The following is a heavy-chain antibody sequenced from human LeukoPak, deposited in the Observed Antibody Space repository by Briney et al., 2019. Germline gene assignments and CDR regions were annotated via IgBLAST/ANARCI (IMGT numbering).Heavy chain of an antibody. D-gene: IGHD6-19*01. Sequence: GGSLRLSCAASGFPLSSYAMSWVRQAPGKGLEWVSGISGGGSTFYADSVKGRFTISRDNSKNTLYLQMNSLRAEDTAVYYCVNLDSSNYWGQGTLVTVSS. V-gene: IGHV3-23*01. CDR2: ISGGGST. CDR3: VNLDSSNY. J-gene: IGHJ4*02. CDR1: GFPLSSYA.